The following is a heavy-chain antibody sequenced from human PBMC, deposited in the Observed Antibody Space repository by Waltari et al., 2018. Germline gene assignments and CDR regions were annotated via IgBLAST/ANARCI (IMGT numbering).Heavy chain of an antibody. J-gene: IGHJ5*02. CDR1: GGSFSGYY. Sequence: QVRLEQWGAGLLKPSETLSLTCAVYGGSFSGYYWSWIRRSPEKGLEWIGEITHTGKTNYNPSLRGRITMSGDTSKNQFSLKMTSVTAADTALYYCARERQLELGRTGVLDPWSRGTPVTVSS. V-gene: IGHV4-34*02. CDR3: ARERQLELGRTGVLDP. CDR2: ITHTGKT. D-gene: IGHD1-1*01.